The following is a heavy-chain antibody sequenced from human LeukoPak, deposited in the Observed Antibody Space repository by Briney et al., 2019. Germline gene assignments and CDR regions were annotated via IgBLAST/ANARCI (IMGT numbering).Heavy chain of an antibody. CDR1: GYTFTGYY. V-gene: IGHV1-2*02. CDR3: AREITPGPYFDY. CDR2: INPNGGGT. D-gene: IGHD5-24*01. Sequence: GASVKVSCKASGYTFTGYYMHWVRQAPGQGLEWMGWINPNGGGTNYAQKFQGRVTMTRDTSISTAYMELSRLRSDDTAVYYCAREITPGPYFDYWGQGTLVTVSS. J-gene: IGHJ4*02.